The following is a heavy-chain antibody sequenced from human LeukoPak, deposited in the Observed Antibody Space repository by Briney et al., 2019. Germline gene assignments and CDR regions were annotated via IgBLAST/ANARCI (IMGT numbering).Heavy chain of an antibody. J-gene: IGHJ4*02. CDR1: GYTFTSYD. CDR3: ARTRGGGYFDY. CDR2: MNPNSGNT. D-gene: IGHD3-16*01. Sequence: ASVTASCKASGYTFTSYDINWVRQATGQGLEWMGWMNPNSGNTGYAQKFQGRVTIARNTSISTAYMELSSLRSEDTAVYYCARTRGGGYFDYWGQGTLVTVSS. V-gene: IGHV1-8*03.